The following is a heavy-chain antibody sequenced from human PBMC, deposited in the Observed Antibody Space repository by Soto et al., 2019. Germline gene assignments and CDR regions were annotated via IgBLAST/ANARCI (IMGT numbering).Heavy chain of an antibody. CDR1: RDSVSSNSAA. V-gene: IGHV6-1*01. J-gene: IGHJ6*02. CDR3: ARDLKENCSSTSCYAPHYYYGMDV. CDR2: TYYRSKWYN. D-gene: IGHD2-2*01. Sequence: PSQTLSLTCAIPRDSVSSNSAAWNWIRQSPSRGLEWLGRTYYRSKWYNDYAVSVKSRITINPDTSKNQFSLQLNSVTPEDTAVYYCARDLKENCSSTSCYAPHYYYGMDVWGQGTTVTVSS.